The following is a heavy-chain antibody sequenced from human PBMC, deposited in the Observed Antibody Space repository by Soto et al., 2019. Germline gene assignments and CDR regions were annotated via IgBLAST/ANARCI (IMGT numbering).Heavy chain of an antibody. CDR1: GFTFSSYG. CDR3: ARAYYDFWSGYYRPPRGMINWFDP. J-gene: IGHJ5*02. V-gene: IGHV3-33*01. CDR2: IWYDGSNK. Sequence: QVQLVESGGGVVQPGRSLRLSCAASGFTFSSYGMHWVRQAPGKGLEWVAVIWYDGSNKYYADSVKGRFTISRDNSKNTLFLHMNSWRAEDTAVYYCARAYYDFWSGYYRPPRGMINWFDPWGQGTLVTVSS. D-gene: IGHD3-3*01.